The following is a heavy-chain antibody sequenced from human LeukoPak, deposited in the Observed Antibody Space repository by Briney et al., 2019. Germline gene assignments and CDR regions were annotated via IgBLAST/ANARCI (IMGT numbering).Heavy chain of an antibody. CDR1: GGTISSYY. CDR3: ARWYTSGWAFDF. V-gene: IGHV4-59*08. J-gene: IGHJ4*02. Sequence: SETLSLTCTVSGGTISSYYWNWIRQPPGKGLEWIGYIHYSGSTKCNPSLKSRVTISVDTSKNQFSLKLSSLTAADTAVYYCARWYTSGWAFDFWGQGTLVTVSS. D-gene: IGHD6-19*01. CDR2: IHYSGST.